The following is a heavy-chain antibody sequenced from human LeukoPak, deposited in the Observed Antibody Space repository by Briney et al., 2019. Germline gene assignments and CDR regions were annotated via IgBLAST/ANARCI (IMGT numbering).Heavy chain of an antibody. CDR2: IKQDGSEK. CDR1: GFTFSSYS. V-gene: IGHV3-7*01. Sequence: GGSLRLSCAASGFTFSSYSMNWIRQAPGKGLEWVANIKQDGSEKYYVDSVKGRFTISRDNAKNSLYLQMNSLRAEDTAVYYCARALQMDYYYYYMDVWGKGTTVTVSS. J-gene: IGHJ6*03. D-gene: IGHD2-8*01. CDR3: ARALQMDYYYYYMDV.